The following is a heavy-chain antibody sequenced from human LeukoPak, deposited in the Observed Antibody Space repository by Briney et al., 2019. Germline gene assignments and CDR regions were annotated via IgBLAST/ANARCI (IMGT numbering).Heavy chain of an antibody. D-gene: IGHD6-19*01. CDR3: TTPRKGDSSGDY. CDR2: INPNSGGT. Sequence: GASVKVSCKASGYTFTGDYTHWVRHAPGQGRGWRGGINPNSGGTNYAQNFQGRVTMTRDTSISTAYMELSRLRSDDTAVYYCTTPRKGDSSGDYWGQGTLVTVSS. J-gene: IGHJ4*02. V-gene: IGHV1-2*02. CDR1: GYTFTGDY.